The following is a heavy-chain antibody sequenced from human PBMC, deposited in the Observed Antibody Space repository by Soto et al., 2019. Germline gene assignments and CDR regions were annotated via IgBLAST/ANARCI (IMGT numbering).Heavy chain of an antibody. Sequence: QVQLVQSGAEVKKPGASVKVSCKASGYTFTSYAMHWVRQAPGQRLEWMGWLTAGNGNTKYSQKFQGRVTITRDTSSSTAYMELSSLRSEDTAVYYCASGYDFWSGGAYMDVWGKGTTVTVSS. CDR1: GYTFTSYA. V-gene: IGHV1-3*01. D-gene: IGHD3-3*01. CDR3: ASGYDFWSGGAYMDV. CDR2: LTAGNGNT. J-gene: IGHJ6*03.